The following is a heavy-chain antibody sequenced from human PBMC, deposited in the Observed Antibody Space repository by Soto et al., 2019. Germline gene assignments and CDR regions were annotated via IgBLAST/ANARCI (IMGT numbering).Heavy chain of an antibody. V-gene: IGHV4-31*03. J-gene: IGHJ3*02. D-gene: IGHD3-22*01. CDR2: IFXSGSP. Sequence: PSETLSINCTVSRCSISSGSYYWSWIRQHPGKGLEWIGYIFXSGSPYYNRSLKSRVTISVEXSKNQLSLKLSSVTPADTAVYYCARESGSNYYDSSGEIPQNAFDIGGQGRMVTVSS. CDR3: ARESGSNYYDSSGEIPQNAFDI. CDR1: RCSISSGSYY.